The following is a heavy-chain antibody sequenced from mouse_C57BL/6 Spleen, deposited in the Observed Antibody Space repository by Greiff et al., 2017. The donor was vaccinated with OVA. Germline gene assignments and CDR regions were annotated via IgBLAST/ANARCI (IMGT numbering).Heavy chain of an antibody. J-gene: IGHJ1*03. Sequence: QVQLQQPGAELVKPGASVKMSCKASGYTFTSYWITWVKQRPGQGLEWIGDIYPGSGSTNYNEKFKSKATLTVDKSSSTAYMQLSSLTSEDSAVYYCARTHLYYGSSYWYFDVWGTGTTVTVSS. CDR3: ARTHLYYGSSYWYFDV. CDR1: GYTFTSYW. V-gene: IGHV1-55*01. D-gene: IGHD1-1*01. CDR2: IYPGSGST.